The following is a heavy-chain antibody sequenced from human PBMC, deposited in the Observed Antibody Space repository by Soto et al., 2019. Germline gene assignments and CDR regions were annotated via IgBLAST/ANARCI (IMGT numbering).Heavy chain of an antibody. V-gene: IGHV1-69*13. Sequence: AVKVNCKASGGTVRSYAAVWVRHAPEQGLEWMGGIIPIFGTANYAQKFQGRVTITADESTSTAYMELSSLRSEDTAVYYCARGGYCSSTSYSGVLWGQGTLVTVSS. D-gene: IGHD2-2*01. CDR2: IIPIFGTA. CDR3: ARGGYCSSTSYSGVL. CDR1: GGTVRSYA. J-gene: IGHJ4*02.